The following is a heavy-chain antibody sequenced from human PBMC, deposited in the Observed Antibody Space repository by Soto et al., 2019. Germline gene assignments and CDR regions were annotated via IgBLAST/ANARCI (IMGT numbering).Heavy chain of an antibody. CDR1: GYTFTSYG. J-gene: IGHJ4*02. Sequence: QVQLVQSGSEVKKSGASVKVSCKTSGYTFTSYGITWVRQAPGQGLEWMGWINTYNGDRGYVQKFQGRLTVTADTSTSTAYMELRSLTSADTAVYYCGRRGLDYWGQGTLVTVSS. CDR2: INTYNGDR. V-gene: IGHV1-18*01. CDR3: GRRGLDY.